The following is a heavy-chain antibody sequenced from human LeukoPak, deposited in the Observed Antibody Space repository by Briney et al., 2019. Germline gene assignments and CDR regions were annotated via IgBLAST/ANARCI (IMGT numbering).Heavy chain of an antibody. CDR3: ARGLEAAAGFDY. Sequence: SETLSLTCTVSGGSISSYYWSWIRQPPGKGLEWIGYIYYSGSTNYNPSLKSRVTISVDTSKNQFSLKLSSVTAADTAVYYCARGLEAAAGFDYWGQGTLVTVSS. V-gene: IGHV4-59*12. D-gene: IGHD6-13*01. CDR1: GGSISSYY. J-gene: IGHJ4*02. CDR2: IYYSGST.